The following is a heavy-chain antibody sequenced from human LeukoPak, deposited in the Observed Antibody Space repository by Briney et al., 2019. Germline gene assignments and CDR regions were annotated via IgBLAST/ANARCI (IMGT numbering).Heavy chain of an antibody. Sequence: GGSLRFSCAASGFTFSTYWMHWVRQAPGKGLVWVSRINSVGSSTNYADSVKGRFTISRDNTKNTLYLQMNSLRAEDTAVYYCARPMTTVYHYYYYMDVWGKGTTVTVSS. CDR3: ARPMTTVYHYYYYMDV. V-gene: IGHV3-74*01. CDR2: INSVGSST. D-gene: IGHD4-11*01. CDR1: GFTFSTYW. J-gene: IGHJ6*03.